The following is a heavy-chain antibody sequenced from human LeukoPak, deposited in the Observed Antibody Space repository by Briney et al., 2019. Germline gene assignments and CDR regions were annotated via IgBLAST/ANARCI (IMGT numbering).Heavy chain of an antibody. CDR1: GFTFSSLA. Sequence: PGGSLRLSRTASGFTFSSLAMHWVRQAPGKGLEWVSGISGSGDATYYADSVRGRFTVSRDNSKNTLYLQMSSLRAEDTALYFCARVLSIGFHYDYWGPGTLVTVSS. J-gene: IGHJ4*02. CDR2: ISGSGDAT. D-gene: IGHD3-22*01. V-gene: IGHV3-23*01. CDR3: ARVLSIGFHYDY.